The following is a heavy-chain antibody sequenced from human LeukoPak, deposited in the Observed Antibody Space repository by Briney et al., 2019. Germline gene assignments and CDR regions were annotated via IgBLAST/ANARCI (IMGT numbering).Heavy chain of an antibody. V-gene: IGHV3-64*01. J-gene: IGHJ6*02. CDR3: ARGVDLISPRYYYYGMDV. CDR2: ISSNGGST. CDR1: GFAFSSYA. Sequence: GGSLRLSCAASGFAFSSYAMHWVRQAPGKGLEYVSAISSNGGSTYYANSVKGRFTISRDNSKNTLYLQMGSLRAEDMAVYYCARGVDLISPRYYYYGMDVWGQGTTVTVSS. D-gene: IGHD3-16*01.